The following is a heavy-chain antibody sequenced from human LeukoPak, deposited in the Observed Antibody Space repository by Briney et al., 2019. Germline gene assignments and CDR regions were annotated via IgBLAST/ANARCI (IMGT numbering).Heavy chain of an antibody. CDR3: AKDRRGYSYVSNFDY. D-gene: IGHD5-18*01. CDR1: GFTFSSYG. Sequence: GGSLRLSCAASGFTFSSYGMHWVRQAPGKGLEWVAVISYDGSNKYYADSVKGRFTISRDNSKNTLYLQMNSLRAEDTAVYYCAKDRRGYSYVSNFDYWGQGTLVTVSS. CDR2: ISYDGSNK. J-gene: IGHJ4*02. V-gene: IGHV3-30*18.